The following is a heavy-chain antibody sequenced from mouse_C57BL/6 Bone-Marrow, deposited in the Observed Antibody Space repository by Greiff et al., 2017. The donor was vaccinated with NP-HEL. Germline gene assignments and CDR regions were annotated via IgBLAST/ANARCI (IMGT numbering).Heavy chain of an antibody. Sequence: QVQLQQSGAELVKPGASVKISCKASGYEFSNYWMNWVKQRPGKGLEWIGQIYPGDGDTNYNGKFKDKSTLTADKSSSPAYMQLSRLTSEDSAVYFCARGAYWGQGTLVTVSA. CDR1: GYEFSNYW. J-gene: IGHJ3*01. CDR2: IYPGDGDT. V-gene: IGHV1-80*01. CDR3: ARGAY.